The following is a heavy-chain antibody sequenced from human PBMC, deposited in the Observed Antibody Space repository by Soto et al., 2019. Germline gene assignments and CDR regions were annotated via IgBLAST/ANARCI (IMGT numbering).Heavy chain of an antibody. V-gene: IGHV1-46*01. CDR2: INPSGGST. D-gene: IGHD5-18*01. CDR3: ARDMDRWDSYGYWDYFDY. J-gene: IGHJ4*02. CDR1: GYTFTSYY. Sequence: ASVKVSCKASGYTFTSYYMHWVRQAPGQGLEWMGIINPSGGSTSYAQKFQGRVTMTRDTSTSTVYMELSSLRSEDTAVYYCARDMDRWDSYGYWDYFDYWGQGTLVTAPQ.